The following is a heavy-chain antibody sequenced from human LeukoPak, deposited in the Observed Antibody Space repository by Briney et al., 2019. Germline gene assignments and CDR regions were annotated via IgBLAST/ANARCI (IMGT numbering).Heavy chain of an antibody. CDR2: FDPEDGET. J-gene: IGHJ4*02. D-gene: IGHD1-20*01. Sequence: RASVKVSCKVSGYTLTELSMHWVRQAPGKGLEWMGGFDPEDGETIYAQKFQGRVTMTEDTSTDTAYMELSSLRSEDTAVYYCATGENLYNWTPFDYWGQGTLVTVAS. V-gene: IGHV1-24*01. CDR3: ATGENLYNWTPFDY. CDR1: GYTLTELS.